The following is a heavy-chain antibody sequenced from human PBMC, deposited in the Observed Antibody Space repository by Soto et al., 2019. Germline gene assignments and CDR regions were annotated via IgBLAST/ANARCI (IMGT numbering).Heavy chain of an antibody. CDR1: GGTFSSYA. CDR3: ARTLEYSSSSVHYYYYGMDV. D-gene: IGHD6-6*01. Sequence: QVQLVQSGAEVKKPGSSVKVSCKASGGTFSSYAISWVRQAPGQGLEWMGGIIPIFGTANYAQKFQGRVTITADESTSTAYMELSSLRSEDTAVYYCARTLEYSSSSVHYYYYGMDVWGQGTTVTVYS. J-gene: IGHJ6*02. V-gene: IGHV1-69*01. CDR2: IIPIFGTA.